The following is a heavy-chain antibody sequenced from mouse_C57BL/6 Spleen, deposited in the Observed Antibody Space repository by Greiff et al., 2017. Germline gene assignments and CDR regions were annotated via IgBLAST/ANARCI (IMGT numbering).Heavy chain of an antibody. CDR2: IWRGGST. CDR3: AKRAELGSWFAY. V-gene: IGHV2-5*01. J-gene: IGHJ3*01. Sequence: VKLMESGPGLVQPSQSLSITCTVSGFSLTSYGVHWVRQSPGKGLEWLGVIWRGGSTDYNAAFMSRLSITKDNSKSQVFFNMNSLQADDTAIYYCAKRAELGSWFAYWGQGTLVTVSA. CDR1: GFSLTSYG. D-gene: IGHD4-1*01.